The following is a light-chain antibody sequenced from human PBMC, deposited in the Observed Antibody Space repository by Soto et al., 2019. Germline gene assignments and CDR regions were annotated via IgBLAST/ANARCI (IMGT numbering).Light chain of an antibody. V-gene: IGKV1-5*03. J-gene: IGKJ1*01. CDR2: KAS. CDR1: QSISSW. CDR3: QQYNSYSL. Sequence: EIQISQSPTTLSASVGDRVTITFRASQSISSWLAWYQQKPGKAPKLLIYKASSLESGVPSRFSGSGSGTEFTLTISSLQPDDFATYYCQQYNSYSLFGQGTKVDIK.